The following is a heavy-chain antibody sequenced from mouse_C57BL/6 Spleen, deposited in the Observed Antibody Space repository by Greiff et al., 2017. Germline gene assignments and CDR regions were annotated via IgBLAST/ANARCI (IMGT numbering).Heavy chain of an antibody. CDR2: INPSNGGT. V-gene: IGHV1-53*01. J-gene: IGHJ4*01. CDR3: ARSRYYGSSSYAMDY. CDR1: GYTFTSYW. D-gene: IGHD1-1*01. Sequence: VQLQQPGTELVKPGASVKLSCKASGYTFTSYWMHWVKQRPGQGLEWIGNINPSNGGTNYNEKFKSKATLTVDKSSSPAYMQLRSLTSEDSAVYYCARSRYYGSSSYAMDYWGQGTSVTVSS.